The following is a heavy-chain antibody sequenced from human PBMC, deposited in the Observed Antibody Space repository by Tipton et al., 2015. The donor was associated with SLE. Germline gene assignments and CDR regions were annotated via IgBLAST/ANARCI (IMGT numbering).Heavy chain of an antibody. CDR3: AREGGSSWYWYFDL. CDR1: GGSFSGYF. J-gene: IGHJ2*01. V-gene: IGHV4-34*01. CDR2: INHSGGT. D-gene: IGHD6-13*01. Sequence: TLSLTCAVYGGSFSGYFWTWIRQPPGKGLEWLGEINHSGGTNYNPSLKSRVTISVDTSKNQFSLKLSSVTAADTAVYYCAREGGSSWYWYFDLWGRGTLVTVSS.